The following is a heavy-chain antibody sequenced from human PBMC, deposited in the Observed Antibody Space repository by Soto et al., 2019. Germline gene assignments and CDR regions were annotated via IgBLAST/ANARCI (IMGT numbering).Heavy chain of an antibody. CDR3: ARVYYDFWSGYRRSNWFAP. J-gene: IGHJ5*02. V-gene: IGHV4-30-2*01. CDR1: GGSISSGGYS. D-gene: IGHD3-3*01. Sequence: PSETLSLACAVSGGSISSGGYSWSWIRQPPGKGLEWIGYIYHSGSTYYNPSLKSRVTISVDGSKNQFALKLSSVTAADTAVYYCARVYYDFWSGYRRSNWFAPWGQGTLVTVSS. CDR2: IYHSGST.